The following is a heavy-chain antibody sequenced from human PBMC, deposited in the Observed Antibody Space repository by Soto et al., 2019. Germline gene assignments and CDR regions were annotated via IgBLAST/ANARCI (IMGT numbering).Heavy chain of an antibody. CDR3: ARDLYPLAYYFDY. J-gene: IGHJ4*02. Sequence: QVQLVQSGPEVKKSGASVKVSCKASGYTFTNHGISWVRQAPGHGLEGMGWVSGYNGKTKYAQELQGRVTMTTETSTSTAYMELRSLRSDDTAVYYCARDLYPLAYYFDYWGQGTLVTVSS. V-gene: IGHV1-18*04. D-gene: IGHD2-8*01. CDR2: VSGYNGKT. CDR1: GYTFTNHG.